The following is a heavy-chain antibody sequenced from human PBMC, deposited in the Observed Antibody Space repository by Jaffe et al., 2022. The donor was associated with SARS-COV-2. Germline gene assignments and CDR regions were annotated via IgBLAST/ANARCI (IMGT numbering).Heavy chain of an antibody. V-gene: IGHV3-21*01. J-gene: IGHJ5*02. CDR2: ISSSSSYI. CDR1: GFTFSSYS. D-gene: IGHD3-22*01. Sequence: EVQLVESGGGLVKPGGSLRLSCAASGFTFSSYSMNWVRQAPGKGLEWVSSISSSSSYIYYADSVKGRFTISRDNAKNSLYLQMNSLRAEDTAVYYCAGSEVVILNWFDPWGQGTLVTVSS. CDR3: AGSEVVILNWFDP.